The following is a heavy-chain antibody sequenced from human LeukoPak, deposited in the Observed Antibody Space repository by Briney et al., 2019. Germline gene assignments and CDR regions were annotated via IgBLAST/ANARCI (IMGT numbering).Heavy chain of an antibody. CDR1: GFTFSSYS. V-gene: IGHV3-21*01. CDR2: ISSSSSYI. D-gene: IGHD6-19*01. CDR3: ARDEIAVAGYGMDV. Sequence: GGSLRLSCAASGFTFSSYSMNWVRQAPGKGLEWVSSISSSSSYIYYADSVKGRFTISRDNAKNSLYLQMNSLRAEDTAVYYCARDEIAVAGYGMDVWGQGTTVTASS. J-gene: IGHJ6*01.